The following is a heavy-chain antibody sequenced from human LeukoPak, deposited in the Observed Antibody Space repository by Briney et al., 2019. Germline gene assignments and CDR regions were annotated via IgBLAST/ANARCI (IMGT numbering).Heavy chain of an antibody. J-gene: IGHJ4*02. CDR3: ARNYDSSGYYYGNY. Sequence: GTSLRLSCAASGFTFSTYPMHWVRQAPGKGLEWVALISNDGSNNYYADSVKGRFTISRDNSKNTLYLQMNNLRIEDTAVYYCARNYDSSGYYYGNYWGQGTLVTVSS. CDR2: ISNDGSNN. CDR1: GFTFSTYP. D-gene: IGHD3-22*01. V-gene: IGHV3-30-3*01.